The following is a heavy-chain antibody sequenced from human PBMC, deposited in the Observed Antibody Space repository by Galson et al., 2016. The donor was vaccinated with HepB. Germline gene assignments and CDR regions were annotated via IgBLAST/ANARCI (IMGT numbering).Heavy chain of an antibody. V-gene: IGHV1-46*01. CDR1: GYTFTTYH. D-gene: IGHD1-1*01. CDR2: VNPNGGIT. J-gene: IGHJ4*02. CDR3: ARDPTPIGTTNKSFFFDY. Sequence: SCKASGYTFTTYHMHWVRQAPGHGLEWMGIVNPNGGITSYAQKFQGRVTVTRDTSTSTFYMELSSLRSEDTAVYYCARDPTPIGTTNKSFFFDYWGQGTLVTVSS.